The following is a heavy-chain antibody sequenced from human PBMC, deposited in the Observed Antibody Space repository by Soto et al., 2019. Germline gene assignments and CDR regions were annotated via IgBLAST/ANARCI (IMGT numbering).Heavy chain of an antibody. Sequence: ASVKVSCKASGGTFSSYAISWVRQAPGQGLEWMGGIIPIFGTANYAQKFQGRVTITADESTSTAYMELSSLRSEDTAVYYCARATSAHTYYYGMDVWGQGTTVTVSS. J-gene: IGHJ6*02. CDR2: IIPIFGTA. CDR1: GGTFSSYA. D-gene: IGHD2-21*01. V-gene: IGHV1-69*13. CDR3: ARATSAHTYYYGMDV.